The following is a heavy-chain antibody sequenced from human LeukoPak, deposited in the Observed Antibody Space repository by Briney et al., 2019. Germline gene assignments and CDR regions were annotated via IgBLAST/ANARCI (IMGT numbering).Heavy chain of an antibody. CDR3: ARVWEMATIDAFDI. D-gene: IGHD5-24*01. Sequence: SVKVSCKASGGTFSSYAISWVRQAPGQGLEWMGGIIPIFGTANYAQKFQGRVTITADKSTSTAYMELSSLRSEDTAVYYCARVWEMATIDAFDIWGQGTMVTVSS. CDR2: IIPIFGTA. CDR1: GGTFSSYA. J-gene: IGHJ3*02. V-gene: IGHV1-69*06.